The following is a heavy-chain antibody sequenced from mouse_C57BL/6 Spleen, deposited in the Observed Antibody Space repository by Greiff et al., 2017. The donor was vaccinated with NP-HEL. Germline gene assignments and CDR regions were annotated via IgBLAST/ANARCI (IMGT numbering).Heavy chain of an antibody. D-gene: IGHD2-2*01. CDR2: IYPGDGDT. CDR3: ARRGLRDAMDY. CDR1: GYAFSSSW. J-gene: IGHJ4*01. V-gene: IGHV1-82*01. Sequence: QVQLQQSGPELVKPGASVKISCKASGYAFSSSWMNWVKQRPGKGLEWIGRIYPGDGDTNYNGKFKGKATLTADKSSSTAYMQLSSLTSEDSAVYVCARRGLRDAMDYWGQGTSVTVSS.